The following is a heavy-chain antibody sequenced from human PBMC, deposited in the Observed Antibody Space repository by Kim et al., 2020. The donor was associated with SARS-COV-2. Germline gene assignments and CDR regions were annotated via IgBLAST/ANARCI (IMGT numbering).Heavy chain of an antibody. Sequence: GGSLRLSCVVSEFIVSNSDMSWVRQAPGQGLEWVAGITTEGDTYYADSAKGRFIISRDNSKNTLFLQMNSLRAEDTATFYCSKTVSGLGAPPPGYGIDV. CDR1: EFIVSNSD. CDR2: ITTEGDT. CDR3: SKTVSGLGAPPPGYGIDV. D-gene: IGHD4-17*01. V-gene: IGHV3-23*01. J-gene: IGHJ6*01.